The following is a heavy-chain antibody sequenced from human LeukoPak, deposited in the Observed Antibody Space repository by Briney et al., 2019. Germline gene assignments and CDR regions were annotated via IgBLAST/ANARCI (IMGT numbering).Heavy chain of an antibody. J-gene: IGHJ4*02. CDR3: ARDLIGDGYNY. Sequence: ASVTVSCKASGYTFTSYGISWVRQAPGQGLEWMGWISAYNGNTNYAQKLQGRVTMTTDTSTSTAYMELSSLRSEDTAVYYCARDLIGDGYNYWGQGTLVTVSS. CDR1: GYTFTSYG. V-gene: IGHV1-18*01. CDR2: ISAYNGNT. D-gene: IGHD5-24*01.